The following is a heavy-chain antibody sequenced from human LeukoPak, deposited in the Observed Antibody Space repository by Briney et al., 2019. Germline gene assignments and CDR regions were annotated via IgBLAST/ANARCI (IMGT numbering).Heavy chain of an antibody. CDR2: IIPIFGTA. CDR1: GGTFSSYA. Sequence: ASVKVSCKASGGTFSSYAISWVRQAPGQGLEWMGVIIPIFGTANYAQKFQGRVTITADESTSTAYMELSSLRSEDTAVYYCARVGGEKRMVRGVIITLGWFDPWGQGTLVTVSS. D-gene: IGHD3-10*01. CDR3: ARVGGEKRMVRGVIITLGWFDP. J-gene: IGHJ5*02. V-gene: IGHV1-69*13.